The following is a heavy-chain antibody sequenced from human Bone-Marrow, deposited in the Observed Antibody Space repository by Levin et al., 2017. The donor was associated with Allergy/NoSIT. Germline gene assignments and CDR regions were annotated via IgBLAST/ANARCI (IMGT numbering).Heavy chain of an antibody. Sequence: SGPTLVKPSQTLTLTCTFSGFSLDTSGVGVGWIRQPPGKALEWLALIFWDDDRRINSTLRTRLTITKDTSKNQVVLTLTNMDPVETGTDFCAQSFIVGASFDHWGPGTLVTVSS. D-gene: IGHD1-26*01. V-gene: IGHV2-5*02. J-gene: IGHJ4*02. CDR3: AQSFIVGASFDH. CDR1: GFSLDTSGVG. CDR2: IFWDDDR.